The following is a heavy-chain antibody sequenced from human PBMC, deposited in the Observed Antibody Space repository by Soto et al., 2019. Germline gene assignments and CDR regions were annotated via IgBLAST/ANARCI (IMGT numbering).Heavy chain of an antibody. V-gene: IGHV3-74*01. CDR2: SNSDGSST. CDR1: GFSISSYW. CDR3: ARQGEPTYYNYGMDV. D-gene: IGHD2-21*01. J-gene: IGHJ6*02. Sequence: PGGSLRLSCAASGFSISSYWMHWVRQAPGKGLVWVSRSNSDGSSTIYADSVKGRFTISRDNAKNTLYLQMNSLRAEDTAVYYCARQGEPTYYNYGMDVWGQGTTVTVSS.